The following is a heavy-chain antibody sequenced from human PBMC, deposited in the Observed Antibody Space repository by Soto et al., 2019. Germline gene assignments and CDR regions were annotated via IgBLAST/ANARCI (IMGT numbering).Heavy chain of an antibody. CDR1: RVTVKSYA. V-gene: IGHV3-23*01. J-gene: IGHJ4*02. CDR2: ISGSGGST. Sequence: RLACAASRVTVKSYAMAGVRQAPGKGLEWVSAISGSGGSTYYADSVKGRFTISRDNSKNTLYLQMNSLRAEDTAVYYCAKDPGIAAAGTRGFDYWGQGTLVTVSS. CDR3: AKDPGIAAAGTRGFDY. D-gene: IGHD6-13*01.